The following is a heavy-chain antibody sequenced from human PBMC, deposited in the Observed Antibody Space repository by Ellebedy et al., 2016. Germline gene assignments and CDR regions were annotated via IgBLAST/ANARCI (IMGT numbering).Heavy chain of an antibody. D-gene: IGHD3-3*01. CDR2: ITGETATT. CDR3: AKDYEYDVWAAFDS. Sequence: GESLKISCAASGFTLNNYAMTWIRQAAGEGLEWVSAITGETATTNYADSVKGRFIVSRDNSKNTLYLEMNSLRVEDTALYYCAKDYEYDVWAAFDSWGQGTRVTVSS. CDR1: GFTLNNYA. J-gene: IGHJ4*02. V-gene: IGHV3-23*01.